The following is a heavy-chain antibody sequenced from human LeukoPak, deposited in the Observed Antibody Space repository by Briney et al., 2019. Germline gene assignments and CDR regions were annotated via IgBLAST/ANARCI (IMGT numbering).Heavy chain of an antibody. V-gene: IGHV3-48*04. J-gene: IGHJ6*02. Sequence: GGSLRLSCAASGFTFSSYAMSWIRQAPGKGLEWIAYISTSSSTIYYADSVKGRFTISRDNAKNSLYLLMNSLRAEDTALYYCARDYYDTNTYNYGMDVWGQGTTVTVSS. CDR1: GFTFSSYA. CDR2: ISTSSSTI. CDR3: ARDYYDTNTYNYGMDV. D-gene: IGHD3-22*01.